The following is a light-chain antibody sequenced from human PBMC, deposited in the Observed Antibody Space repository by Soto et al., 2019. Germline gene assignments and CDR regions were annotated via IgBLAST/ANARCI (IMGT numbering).Light chain of an antibody. CDR3: QQYSSSSRT. Sequence: IQMTQSLSTLSASIGARVTITCRASQSIGSWLAWYQQKPGKTPNLLIYKASRLDTEVPSRFSGSGSGTEFTLTISSLQPDDFATYYCQQYSSSSRTFGQGTKVDIK. CDR2: KAS. V-gene: IGKV1-5*03. J-gene: IGKJ1*01. CDR1: QSIGSW.